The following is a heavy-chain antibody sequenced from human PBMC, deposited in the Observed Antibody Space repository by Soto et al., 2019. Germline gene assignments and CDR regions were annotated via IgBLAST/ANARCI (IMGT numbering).Heavy chain of an antibody. V-gene: IGHV3-21*01. Sequence: EVQLVESGGGLVKPGGSLRLSCAASGFTFSSYSMNWVRQAPGKGLEWVSSISSSSSYIYYADSVKGRFTISRDNAKNSLYLQMNSLRAEDTAVYYCARDSPLGHNYHDYGMDVWGQGTTVTVSS. J-gene: IGHJ6*02. CDR3: ARDSPLGHNYHDYGMDV. CDR1: GFTFSSYS. CDR2: ISSSSSYI.